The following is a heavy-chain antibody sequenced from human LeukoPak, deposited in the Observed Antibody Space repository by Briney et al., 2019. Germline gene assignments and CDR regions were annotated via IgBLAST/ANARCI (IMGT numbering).Heavy chain of an antibody. CDR1: GFTFDDYA. D-gene: IGHD2-2*01. CDR3: AKSSYCSSTSCYFSYYYGMDV. Sequence: GGSLRLSCAASGFTFDDYAMHWVRQAPGKGLEWVSGISWNSGSIGYADSVKGRFTISRDNAKNSLYLQMNSLRAEDTALYYCAKSSYCSSTSCYFSYYYGMDVWGQGTTVTVSS. J-gene: IGHJ6*02. CDR2: ISWNSGSI. V-gene: IGHV3-9*01.